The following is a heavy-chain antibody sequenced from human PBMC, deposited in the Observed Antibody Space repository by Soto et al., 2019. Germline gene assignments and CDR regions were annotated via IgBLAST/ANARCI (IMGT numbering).Heavy chain of an antibody. CDR1: GYTFTGYY. CDR2: INPNSGGT. Sequence: ASVKVSCKASGYTFTGYYMHWVRQAPGQGLEWMGWINPNSGGTNYAQKFQGRVTMTRDTSISTAYMELSRLSSDDTAVYYCARGIVGALNWFDPWGQGTLVTVSS. V-gene: IGHV1-2*02. CDR3: ARGIVGALNWFDP. J-gene: IGHJ5*02. D-gene: IGHD1-26*01.